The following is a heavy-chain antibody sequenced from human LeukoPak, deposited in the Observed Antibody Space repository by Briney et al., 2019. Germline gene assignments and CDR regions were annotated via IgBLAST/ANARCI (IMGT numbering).Heavy chain of an antibody. CDR2: ISYDGSNK. Sequence: PGRSLRLSCAASGFTFSSYAMHWVRQAPGKGLEGVAVISYDGSNKYYADSVKGRFTISRDNSKNTLYLQMNSLRAEDTAVYYCARDPLTQRRYSSSSYFDYWGQGTLVTVSS. V-gene: IGHV3-30*04. J-gene: IGHJ4*02. CDR3: ARDPLTQRRYSSSSYFDY. CDR1: GFTFSSYA. D-gene: IGHD6-6*01.